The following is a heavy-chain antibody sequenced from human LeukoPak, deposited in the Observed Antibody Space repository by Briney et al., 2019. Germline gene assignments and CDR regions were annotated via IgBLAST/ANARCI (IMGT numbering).Heavy chain of an antibody. CDR3: ARDNSVGDVAWWFDP. V-gene: IGHV1-46*01. J-gene: IGHJ5*02. Sequence: ASVKVSCKASGYTFTAYYMHWVRQAPGQGLEWLGLINPTGSSTLYAQKFQGRVTMTRDMSTTTDYMELSSLRSDDTAVYYCARDNSVGDVAWWFDPWGQGTLVTVSS. CDR1: GYTFTAYY. CDR2: INPTGSST. D-gene: IGHD1-26*01.